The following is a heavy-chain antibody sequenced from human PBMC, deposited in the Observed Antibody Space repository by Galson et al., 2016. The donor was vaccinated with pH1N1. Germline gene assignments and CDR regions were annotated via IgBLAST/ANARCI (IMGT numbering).Heavy chain of an antibody. J-gene: IGHJ3*02. V-gene: IGHV3-23*01. CDR2: VSGSGGYT. D-gene: IGHD5-12*01. Sequence: LRLSCAASGFGFSSYAMSWVRPAPGKGLEWVSSVSGSGGYTYDADSVKGRFTISRDNSNSTLYLQMNSLRVEDTALYYCAKANFGGYDLDAFDIWGQGTMVTVSS. CDR1: GFGFSSYA. CDR3: AKANFGGYDLDAFDI.